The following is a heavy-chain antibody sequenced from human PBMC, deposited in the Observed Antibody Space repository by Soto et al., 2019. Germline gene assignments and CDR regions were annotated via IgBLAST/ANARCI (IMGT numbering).Heavy chain of an antibody. CDR2: IYYSGST. Sequence: QVQLQESGPGLVKPSETLSLTCTVSGGSISSYYWSWIRQPPGKGLEWIGYIYYSGSTNYNPSLRSRVTISEDTSKNQFPRRLSSVTAADTAVYYCARGPGYQLRKWGQGTLVTVSS. D-gene: IGHD2-2*01. CDR3: ARGPGYQLRK. V-gene: IGHV4-59*01. J-gene: IGHJ4*02. CDR1: GGSISSYY.